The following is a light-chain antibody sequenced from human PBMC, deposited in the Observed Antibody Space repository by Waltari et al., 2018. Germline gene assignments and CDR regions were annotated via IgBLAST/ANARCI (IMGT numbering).Light chain of an antibody. CDR3: QQRSNWPPIT. J-gene: IGKJ5*01. CDR2: DAS. Sequence: EIVLTQSPVTRSLAPGDISTLSCWASQTVGSSLAWYQQKPGPAPRLLMYDASNRATGVPARFNGSGSGTDFTLTIISLQSEDSAVYYCQQRSNWPPITFGQGTRLEIK. CDR1: QTVGSS. V-gene: IGKV3-11*01.